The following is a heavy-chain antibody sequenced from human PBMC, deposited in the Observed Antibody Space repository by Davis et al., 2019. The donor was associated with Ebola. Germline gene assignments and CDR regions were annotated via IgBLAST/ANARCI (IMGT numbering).Heavy chain of an antibody. Sequence: GESPKIPCAASGFTLSSQAMSWVRQAPGKGLEWVSAIRGSGGSTYYADSVKGRVTISRDNSKNTLYLQMNSLIAEDTAVYYCARAHDSPAMGYNWFDPWGQGTLVTVSS. CDR2: IRGSGGST. CDR1: GFTLSSQA. CDR3: ARAHDSPAMGYNWFDP. D-gene: IGHD5-18*01. V-gene: IGHV3-23*01. J-gene: IGHJ5*02.